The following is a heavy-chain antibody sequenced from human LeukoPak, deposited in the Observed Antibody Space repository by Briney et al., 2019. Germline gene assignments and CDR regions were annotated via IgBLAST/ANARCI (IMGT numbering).Heavy chain of an antibody. V-gene: IGHV3-73*01. D-gene: IGHD1-26*01. CDR2: IRSKGNNYAT. CDR1: GFTFSNFG. CDR3: TTRLGFGAWPFDP. Sequence: GGSLRLSCAASGFTFSNFGMHWVRQASGKGLEWVGRIRSKGNNYATTYAASVQGRFTISRDDSKNTAYLQMNSLKTEDTAVYYCTTRLGFGAWPFDPWGQGTLVTVSS. J-gene: IGHJ5*02.